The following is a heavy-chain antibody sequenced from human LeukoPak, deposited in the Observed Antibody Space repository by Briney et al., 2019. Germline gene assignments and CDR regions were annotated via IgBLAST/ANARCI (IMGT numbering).Heavy chain of an antibody. J-gene: IGHJ4*02. V-gene: IGHV4-34*01. Sequence: SETLSLTCAVYGGSFSGYYWSWIRQPPGKGLEWIGEINHSGSTNYNPSLKSRVTISVDTSKNQFSLKLSSVTAADTAVYYCARTDFWSGYYDFDYWGQGTLVTVSS. D-gene: IGHD3-3*01. CDR3: ARTDFWSGYYDFDY. CDR2: INHSGST. CDR1: GGSFSGYY.